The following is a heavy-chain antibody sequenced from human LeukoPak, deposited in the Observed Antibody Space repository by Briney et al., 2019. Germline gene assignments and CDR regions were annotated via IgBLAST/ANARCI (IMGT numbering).Heavy chain of an antibody. D-gene: IGHD6-6*01. V-gene: IGHV3-30*02. CDR1: GFTFSSYG. J-gene: IGHJ4*02. Sequence: PGGSLRLSCAASGFTFSSYGMHWVRQAPGKGLEWVAFIRYDGSNKYYADSVKGRFTISRDNPKNTLYLQMNSLRAEDTAVYYCAKEREILIAALDYWGQGTLVTVSS. CDR3: AKEREILIAALDY. CDR2: IRYDGSNK.